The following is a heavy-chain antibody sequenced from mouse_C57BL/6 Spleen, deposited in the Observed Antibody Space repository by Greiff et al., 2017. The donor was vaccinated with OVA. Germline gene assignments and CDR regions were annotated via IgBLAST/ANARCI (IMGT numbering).Heavy chain of an antibody. J-gene: IGHJ2*01. CDR3: ARESSSGYDLDY. CDR2: IDPDSGGT. CDR1: GYTFTSYW. V-gene: IGHV1-72*01. D-gene: IGHD3-2*02. Sequence: VKLQQPGAELVKPGASVKLSCKASGYTFTSYWMHWVKQRPGRGLEWIGRIDPDSGGTKYDEKFKSKATLTVDKPSSTAYMQLSSLTSEDSAVYYCARESSSGYDLDYWGQGTTLTVSA.